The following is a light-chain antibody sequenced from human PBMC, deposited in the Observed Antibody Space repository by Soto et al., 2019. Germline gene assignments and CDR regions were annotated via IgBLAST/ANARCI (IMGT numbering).Light chain of an antibody. J-gene: IGKJ4*01. CDR1: QDISNY. CDR3: QQYDNLLFT. CDR2: DAS. V-gene: IGKV1-33*01. Sequence: DIRMTQSPSSLSASVGDRVTITCQASQDISNYLNWYQQKPGKAPKLLIYDASNLETGVTSRFSGSGSGTDFTFTISSLQPEDIATYYCQQYDNLLFTFGGGTKVEIK.